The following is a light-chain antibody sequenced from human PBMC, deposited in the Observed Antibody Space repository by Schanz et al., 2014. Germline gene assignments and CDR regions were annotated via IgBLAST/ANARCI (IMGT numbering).Light chain of an antibody. Sequence: EIVLTQSPGTLSLSPGERATLSCRASQSVSGSYLAWYQQKPGQAPRLVIYGTSSRATGIPDRFSGSGSGTDFTLTINRLDPEDFAVYFCQQYSSSPQTFGQGTKVEVK. CDR2: GTS. V-gene: IGKV3-20*01. CDR1: QSVSGSY. CDR3: QQYSSSPQT. J-gene: IGKJ1*01.